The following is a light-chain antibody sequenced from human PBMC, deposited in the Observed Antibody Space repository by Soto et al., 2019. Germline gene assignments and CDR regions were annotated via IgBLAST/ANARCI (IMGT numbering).Light chain of an antibody. CDR1: QSISSS. CDR2: AAS. J-gene: IGKJ4*01. Sequence: DIQMTQSPSSLSASVGDRVTITCRASQSISSSLNWYQQKPGKAPKLLIYAASSLQSGVPSRFSGSGSGTDFTLTISSLQPEDFATYYCQQSYSTWLTFGGGTKVEIK. CDR3: QQSYSTWLT. V-gene: IGKV1-39*01.